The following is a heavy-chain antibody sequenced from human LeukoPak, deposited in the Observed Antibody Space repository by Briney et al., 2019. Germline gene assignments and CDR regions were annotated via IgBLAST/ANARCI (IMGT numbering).Heavy chain of an antibody. CDR2: INHSGST. V-gene: IGHV4-34*01. CDR1: GASFSGYY. D-gene: IGHD3-9*01. J-gene: IGHJ4*02. CDR3: ASGYFVHTFDF. Sequence: NSSETLSLTCAVYGASFSGYYWSWIRQPPGKGLEWIGEINHSGSTNYNPSLKSRVTISVDTSKNQFSLKLTSVTAADTAIFYCASGYFVHTFDFWGQGTLGTVSS.